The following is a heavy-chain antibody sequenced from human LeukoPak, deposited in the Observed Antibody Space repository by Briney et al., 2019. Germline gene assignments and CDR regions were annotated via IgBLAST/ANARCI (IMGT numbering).Heavy chain of an antibody. D-gene: IGHD2-15*01. Sequence: SETLSLTCAVYGGSFSGYYWSWIGQPPGKGLEWIGEINHSGSTNYNPSLKSRVTISVDTSKNQFSLKLSSVTAADTAVYYCARPRWVAGYFDYWGQGTLVTVSS. V-gene: IGHV4-34*01. CDR3: ARPRWVAGYFDY. CDR1: GGSFSGYY. CDR2: INHSGST. J-gene: IGHJ4*02.